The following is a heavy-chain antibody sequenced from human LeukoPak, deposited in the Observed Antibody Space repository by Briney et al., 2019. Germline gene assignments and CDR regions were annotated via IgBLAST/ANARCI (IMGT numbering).Heavy chain of an antibody. CDR3: ARVGSRAQKIAVAGIFGHFDY. CDR2: ISYDGSNK. Sequence: GGSLRLSCAASGFTFSSYAMHWVRQAPGKGLEWVAVISYDGSNKYYADSAKGRFTISRDNSKNTLYLQMNSLRAEDTAMYYCARVGSRAQKIAVAGIFGHFDYWGQGTLVTVSS. J-gene: IGHJ4*02. V-gene: IGHV3-30*04. D-gene: IGHD6-13*01. CDR1: GFTFSSYA.